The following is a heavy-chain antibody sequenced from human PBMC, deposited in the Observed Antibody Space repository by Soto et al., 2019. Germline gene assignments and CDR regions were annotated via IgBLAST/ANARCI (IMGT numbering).Heavy chain of an antibody. CDR3: ARRAMVRGVTAFNWFDP. V-gene: IGHV4-39*01. CDR1: GGSISSSSYY. CDR2: IYYSGST. D-gene: IGHD3-10*01. Sequence: QLQLQESGPGLVKPSETLSLTCTVSGGSISSSSYYWGWIRQPPGKGLEWIGSIYYSGSTYYNPSVQSRVPRSAAPSKHQFSLRLSSVTAAATAVYYCARRAMVRGVTAFNWFDPWGQGTLVTVSS. J-gene: IGHJ5*02.